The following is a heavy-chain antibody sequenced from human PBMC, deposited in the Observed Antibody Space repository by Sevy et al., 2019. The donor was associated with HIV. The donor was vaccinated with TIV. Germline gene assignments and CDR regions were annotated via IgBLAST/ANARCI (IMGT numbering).Heavy chain of an antibody. V-gene: IGHV1-2*02. D-gene: IGHD3-10*01. CDR2: INPNSGGT. J-gene: IGHJ3*02. CDR1: GYTFTGYY. CDR3: ARAVTGSGSYYLDAFDI. Sequence: ASVKVSCKASGYTFTGYYMHWVRLAPGQGLEWMGWINPNSGGTNYAQKFQGRVTMTRDTSISTAYMELSRLRSDDTAVYYCARAVTGSGSYYLDAFDIWGQGTMVTVSS.